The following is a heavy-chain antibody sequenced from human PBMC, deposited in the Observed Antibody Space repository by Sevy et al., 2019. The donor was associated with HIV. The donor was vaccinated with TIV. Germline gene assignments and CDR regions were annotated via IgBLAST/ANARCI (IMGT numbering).Heavy chain of an antibody. V-gene: IGHV3-7*01. CDR1: GFTFSSYW. CDR2: IKQEGSEK. J-gene: IGHJ5*02. Sequence: GGSLRLSCAASGFTFSSYWMSWVRQAPGKGLEWVANIKQEGSEKYYVDSVKGRFTISRDNAKNSLYLQMNSLRAEDTAVYYCARDSLYNWNDGVSWWFDPWGQGTLVTVSS. D-gene: IGHD1-1*01. CDR3: ARDSLYNWNDGVSWWFDP.